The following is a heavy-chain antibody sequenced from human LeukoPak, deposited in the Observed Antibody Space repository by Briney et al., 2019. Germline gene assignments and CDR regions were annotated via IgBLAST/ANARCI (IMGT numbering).Heavy chain of an antibody. CDR3: ATPTMEGGFDY. V-gene: IGHV1-46*01. Sequence: ASVKVSFKASGYTFTSYYMHWVRQAPGQGLEWMGIINPSGGSTSYAQKFQGRVTMTRDTSTSTVYMELSSLRSEDTAVYYCATPTMEGGFDYWGQGTLVTVSS. D-gene: IGHD5-24*01. J-gene: IGHJ4*02. CDR2: INPSGGST. CDR1: GYTFTSYY.